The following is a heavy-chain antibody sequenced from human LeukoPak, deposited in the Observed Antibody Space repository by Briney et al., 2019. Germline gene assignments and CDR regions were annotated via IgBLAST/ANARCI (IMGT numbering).Heavy chain of an antibody. CDR2: IYSGGST. D-gene: IGHD6-6*01. CDR1: EFSVGSNY. V-gene: IGHV3-66*01. Sequence: GGSLRLSCAASEFSVGSNYMTWVRQAPGKGLEWVSLIYSGGSTYYADSVKGRFTISRDNSKNTLYLQMNSLRAEDTAVYYCARGEWSSSPFDYWGQGTLVTVSS. CDR3: ARGEWSSSPFDY. J-gene: IGHJ4*02.